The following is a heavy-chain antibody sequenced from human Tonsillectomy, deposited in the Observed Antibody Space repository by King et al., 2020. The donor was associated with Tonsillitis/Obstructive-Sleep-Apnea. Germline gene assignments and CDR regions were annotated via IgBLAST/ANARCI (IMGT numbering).Heavy chain of an antibody. CDR1: GGSISSSTFY. V-gene: IGHV4-39*02. CDR3: AREGEYSSTNYFDY. Sequence: LQLQESGPGLVKPSETLSLTCTVSGGSISSSTFYWGWIRQPPGQGLEWIGTIYYSGSTYYNPSLKSRVTISVDTSKNQFSLKLSSVTAADTAVYYCAREGEYSSTNYFDYWGQGTLVTVSS. D-gene: IGHD6-6*01. J-gene: IGHJ4*02. CDR2: IYYSGST.